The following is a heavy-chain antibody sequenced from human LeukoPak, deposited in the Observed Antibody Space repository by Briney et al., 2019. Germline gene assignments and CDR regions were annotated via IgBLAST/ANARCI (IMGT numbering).Heavy chain of an antibody. J-gene: IGHJ4*02. CDR2: LYSDGNT. V-gene: IGHV3-53*01. CDR3: ARGVEPLAANTLAY. D-gene: IGHD1-14*01. Sequence: GGSLRVSCAASGFTVITNDMTWVRQAPGKGLEWVSVLYSDGNTKYADSVQGRFTTSRDNSKNTLYLEMNSLSPDDTAVYYCARGVEPLAANTLAYWGQGTLVTLSS. CDR1: GFTVITND.